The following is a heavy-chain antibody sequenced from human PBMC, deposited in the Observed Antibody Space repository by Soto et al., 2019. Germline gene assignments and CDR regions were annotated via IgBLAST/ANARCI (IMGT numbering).Heavy chain of an antibody. J-gene: IGHJ4*02. CDR3: SKGLGGRAARIFYC. V-gene: IGHV3-23*01. Sequence: EVQLLESGGGLVQPGGSLRLSCAASGFTFSSYAMSWVRQAPGKGLEWVSAISGSGGSTYYADSVKGRFTISRDNSKKALYLQMNGLRAEDTAVHYCSKGLGGRAARIFYCWGQGTLVTVAA. CDR2: ISGSGGST. D-gene: IGHD3-16*01. CDR1: GFTFSSYA.